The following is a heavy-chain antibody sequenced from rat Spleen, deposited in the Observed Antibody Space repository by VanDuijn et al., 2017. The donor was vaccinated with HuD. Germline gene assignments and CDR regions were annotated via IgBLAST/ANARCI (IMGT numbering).Heavy chain of an antibody. J-gene: IGHJ2*01. CDR2: MKYDGDA. CDR3: PVLRTSPFYFDY. V-gene: IGHV2S30*01. D-gene: IGHD3-8*01. Sequence: QVQLKESGPGLVQPSQTLSLTCTVSGFSLMDYSVHWVRQPPGKGLEWMGRMKYDGDAFYNSGLKSRLSISRDTSKSQVFLKMNILQTADTASYYGPVLRTSPFYFDYWGQGDMVTVSS. CDR1: GFSLMDYS.